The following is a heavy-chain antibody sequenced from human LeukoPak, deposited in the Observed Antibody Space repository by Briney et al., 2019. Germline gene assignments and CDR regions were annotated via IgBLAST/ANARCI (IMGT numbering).Heavy chain of an antibody. CDR3: ARGDGGYVDY. D-gene: IGHD3-16*01. CDR2: IYYSGST. Sequence: PSETLSLTCTVSGDSIIGYYWSWIRQPPGKGLEWIGYIYYSGSTNYNPSLKSRVTISVDTSKNQFSLKLSSVTAADTAVYYCARGDGGYVDYWGQGTLVTVSS. CDR1: GDSIIGYY. V-gene: IGHV4-59*01. J-gene: IGHJ4*02.